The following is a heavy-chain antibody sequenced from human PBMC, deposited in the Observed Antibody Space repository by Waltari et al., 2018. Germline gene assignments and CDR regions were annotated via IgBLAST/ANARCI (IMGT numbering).Heavy chain of an antibody. CDR2: IHSDGGST. CDR3: ASCSSTSCRG. V-gene: IGHV3-74*01. J-gene: IGHJ4*02. CDR1: GFTFSSYW. Sequence: EVQLVESGGGLVQPGGSLRLSCAASGFTFSSYWMHWVRQVPGKGLVWVSRIHSDGGSTNYADSVKGRFTISRDNAKNTLYLQMNRLRAEDTAVYYCASCSSTSCRGWGQGTLVTVSS. D-gene: IGHD2-2*01.